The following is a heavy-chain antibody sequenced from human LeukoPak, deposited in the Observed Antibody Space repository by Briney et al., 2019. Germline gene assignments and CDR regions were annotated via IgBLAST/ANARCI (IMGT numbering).Heavy chain of an antibody. Sequence: PGGSLRLSCVGSGFYFNYYDLNWLHQAPGKGLEWLSSISSKSTYIQSADSRRGRFTISSDNAKGSVFLQMSSLRPEDTAIYYCARRGGLSSGRSFDHWGQGTLVTVSS. D-gene: IGHD3-16*01. CDR3: ARRGGLSSGRSFDH. J-gene: IGHJ4*02. V-gene: IGHV3-21*01. CDR1: GFYFNYYD. CDR2: ISSKSTYI.